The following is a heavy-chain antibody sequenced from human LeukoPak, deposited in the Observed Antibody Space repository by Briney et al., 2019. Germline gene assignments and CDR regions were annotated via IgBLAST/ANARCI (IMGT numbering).Heavy chain of an antibody. Sequence: GRSLRLSCAASGFTFSSYAMHWVRQAPGKGLEWVAVISYDGSNKYYADSVKGRFTISRDNSKNTLYLRMNSLRAEDTAVYYCARAEYYDILTGYYGLDYWGQGTLVTVSS. D-gene: IGHD3-9*01. V-gene: IGHV3-30*04. CDR3: ARAEYYDILTGYYGLDY. CDR2: ISYDGSNK. CDR1: GFTFSSYA. J-gene: IGHJ4*02.